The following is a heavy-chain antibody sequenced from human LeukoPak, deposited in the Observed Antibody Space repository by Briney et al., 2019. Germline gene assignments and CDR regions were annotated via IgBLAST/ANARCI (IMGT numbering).Heavy chain of an antibody. CDR1: RFTFTRYA. D-gene: IGHD3-3*01. V-gene: IGHV3-23*01. CDR3: AKDAYYDFWSGYSHLDY. CDR2: ISGSGGSI. Sequence: GGSLRLSCAASRFTFTRYAMTWVRQAPGKGLEWVSAISGSGGSIYYADSVKGRFTISRDNSKDTLYLQMNSVRADDTAVYYCAKDAYYDFWSGYSHLDYWGQGTLVTVSS. J-gene: IGHJ4*02.